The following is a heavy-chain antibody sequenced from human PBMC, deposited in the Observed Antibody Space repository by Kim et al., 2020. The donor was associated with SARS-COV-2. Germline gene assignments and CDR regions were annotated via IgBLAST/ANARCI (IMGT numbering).Heavy chain of an antibody. V-gene: IGHV4-39*07. CDR3: ARGGYDYGGFFDY. J-gene: IGHJ4*02. Sequence: YNPSLKSRVTISVDTAKNQFSLKLSSVTAADTAVYYCARGGYDYGGFFDYWGQGTLVTVSS. D-gene: IGHD4-17*01.